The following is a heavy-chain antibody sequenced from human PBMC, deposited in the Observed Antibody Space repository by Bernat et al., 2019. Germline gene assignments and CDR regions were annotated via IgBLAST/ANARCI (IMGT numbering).Heavy chain of an antibody. V-gene: IGHV3-15*01. Sequence: EVQLVESGGDLVKPGGSLRLSCASSGFTFSSAWMSWVRQAPGRGLEWVGRIKSKADGETTDYAAPVKGRFTISRDDSINTLYMQMNSLKSEDTAVYYCAADTVVPLARIDHWGQGTLVTVSS. CDR3: AADTVVPLARIDH. CDR1: GFTFSSAW. J-gene: IGHJ4*02. CDR2: IKSKADGETT. D-gene: IGHD2-2*01.